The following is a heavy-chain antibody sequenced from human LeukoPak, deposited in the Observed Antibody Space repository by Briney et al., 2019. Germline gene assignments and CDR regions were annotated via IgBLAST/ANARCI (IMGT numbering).Heavy chain of an antibody. J-gene: IGHJ4*02. Sequence: PGGSLRLSCAASRFTFCGYSMRSGRHALGKGLEWVSVIWQDGSNKYYRDSLKGRFTISRDNPEHTLYLQMNSLRVDDTAVYYCARGSCSDSGCYVPLDNWGQGTLVTVSS. CDR1: RFTFCGYS. V-gene: IGHV3-33*01. D-gene: IGHD2-15*01. CDR2: IWQDGSNK. CDR3: ARGSCSDSGCYVPLDN.